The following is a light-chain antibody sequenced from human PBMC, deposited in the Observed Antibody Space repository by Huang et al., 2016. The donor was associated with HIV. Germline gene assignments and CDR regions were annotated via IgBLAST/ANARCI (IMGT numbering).Light chain of an antibody. CDR2: GAS. Sequence: ETVLTQSPATLSMSPGESGTLSCRASQSISGDLALYQQKPGQAPRLLIFGASSRATGIPARFSGSGSGTEFTLTISSLQSEDFAIYYCQQYNNWPFTFGPGTQVDIK. J-gene: IGKJ3*01. CDR3: QQYNNWPFT. V-gene: IGKV3-15*01. CDR1: QSISGD.